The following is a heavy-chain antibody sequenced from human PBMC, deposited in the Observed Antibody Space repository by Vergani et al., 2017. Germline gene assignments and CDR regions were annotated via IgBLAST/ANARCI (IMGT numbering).Heavy chain of an antibody. V-gene: IGHV1-69*08. J-gene: IGHJ4*02. Sequence: QVQLVQSGAEVKKPGSSVKVSCKASGGTFSSYTISWVRQAPGQGLEWMGRIIPILGIANYAQKLQGRVTITADKSTSTAYMELSSLRSEDTAVYYCARDREYSSSWYYFDYWGQGTLVTVSS. CDR1: GGTFSSYT. CDR2: IIPILGIA. CDR3: ARDREYSSSWYYFDY. D-gene: IGHD6-13*01.